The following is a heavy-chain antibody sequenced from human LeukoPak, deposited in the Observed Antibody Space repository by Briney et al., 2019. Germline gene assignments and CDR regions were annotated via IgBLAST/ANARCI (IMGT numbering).Heavy chain of an antibody. V-gene: IGHV4-34*01. Sequence: SETLSLTCAVYGGSFSGYYRSWIRQPPGKGLEWIGEINHSGSTNYNPSLKSRVTISVDTSKNQFSLKLSSVTAADTAVYYCARGSYVGVVVVAATRFSATNWFDPWGQGTLVTVSS. CDR1: GGSFSGYY. D-gene: IGHD2-15*01. CDR2: INHSGST. CDR3: ARGSYVGVVVVAATRFSATNWFDP. J-gene: IGHJ5*02.